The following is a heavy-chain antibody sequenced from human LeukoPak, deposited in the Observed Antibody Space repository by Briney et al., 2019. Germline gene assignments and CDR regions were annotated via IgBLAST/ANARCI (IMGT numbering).Heavy chain of an antibody. CDR2: IYYSEST. V-gene: IGHV4-59*08. Sequence: SETLSLTCTVSGGSISSYYWSWIRQPPGKGLEWIGYIYYSESTNYNPSLKSRVTISVDTSKNQFSLKLSSVTAADTAVYYCARQSQMATIKYFDYWGQGTLVTVSS. D-gene: IGHD5-12*01. CDR1: GGSISSYY. J-gene: IGHJ4*02. CDR3: ARQSQMATIKYFDY.